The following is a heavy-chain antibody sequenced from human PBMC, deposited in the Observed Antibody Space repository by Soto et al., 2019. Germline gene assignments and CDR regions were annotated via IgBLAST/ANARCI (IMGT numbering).Heavy chain of an antibody. CDR1: GGSFSSYY. J-gene: IGHJ6*02. CDR2: INHSGST. D-gene: IGHD3-10*01. CDR3: VRGLGYYYGSGSYLKPAPL. Sequence: SETLSLTCAVYGGSFSSYYWSWIRQPPGKGLEWIGEINHSGSTNYNPSLKSRVTISVDTSKNQFSLKLSSVTAADTAVYFCVRGLGYYYGSGSYLKPAPLWGQGTTVTVSS. V-gene: IGHV4-34*01.